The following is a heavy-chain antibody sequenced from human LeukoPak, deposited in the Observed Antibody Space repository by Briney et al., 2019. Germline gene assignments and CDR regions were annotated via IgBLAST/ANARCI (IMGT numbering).Heavy chain of an antibody. J-gene: IGHJ5*02. CDR2: IYPSGST. Sequence: SETLSLTCTVSGGSISSYYWSWIRQPAGKGLEWIGRIYPSGSTYYDPSLKSRVTISVDTSKNHFSLKLSSVTAADTAVYYCAREAVAGQRAWGQGTLVTVSS. V-gene: IGHV4-4*07. CDR1: GGSISSYY. CDR3: AREAVAGQRA. D-gene: IGHD6-19*01.